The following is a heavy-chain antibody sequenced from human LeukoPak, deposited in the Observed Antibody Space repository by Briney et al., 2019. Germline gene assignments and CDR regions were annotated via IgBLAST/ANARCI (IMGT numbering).Heavy chain of an antibody. CDR2: IWYDGSDK. CDR3: ARDRGSWTHLDY. V-gene: IGHV3-33*08. CDR1: GFSVRTNY. Sequence: GGSLRLSCAVSGFSVRTNYVGWVRQAPGKGLEWVAVIWYDGSDKYYADSVKGRLTISRDNSKNTLYLQMNSLRAEDTAVYYCARDRGSWTHLDYWGQGTLVTVSS. J-gene: IGHJ4*02. D-gene: IGHD6-13*01.